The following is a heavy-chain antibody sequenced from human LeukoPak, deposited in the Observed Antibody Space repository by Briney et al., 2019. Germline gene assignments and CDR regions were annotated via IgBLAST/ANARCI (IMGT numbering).Heavy chain of an antibody. J-gene: IGHJ4*02. CDR3: AKARYSSGWCVDY. V-gene: IGHV3-23*01. CDR2: ISSSGGST. CDR1: GFTFNTYA. Sequence: GGSLRLSCAASGFTFNTYAMSWVRQAPGKGLEWVSAISSSGGSTFHADSVKGRFTISRDNSENTLYLQMHSLRAEETAVYYCAKARYSSGWCVDYWGQGTLVTVSS. D-gene: IGHD6-13*01.